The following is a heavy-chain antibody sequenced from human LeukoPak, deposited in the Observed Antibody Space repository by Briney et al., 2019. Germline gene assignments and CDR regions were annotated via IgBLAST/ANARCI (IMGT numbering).Heavy chain of an antibody. CDR2: ISGYNGKT. D-gene: IGHD3-22*01. V-gene: IGHV1-18*01. J-gene: IGHJ4*02. CDR3: ARWADYYDRNVYQYYFDY. CDR1: GYTFTSYG. Sequence: GASVKVSCKASGYTFTSYGISWVRQAPGQGLEWMGWISGYNGKTNYAQKFQGRVTMTTDTSTSTAYMDLRSLRSDDTAVYYCARWADYYDRNVYQYYFDYWGQGTLVIVSS.